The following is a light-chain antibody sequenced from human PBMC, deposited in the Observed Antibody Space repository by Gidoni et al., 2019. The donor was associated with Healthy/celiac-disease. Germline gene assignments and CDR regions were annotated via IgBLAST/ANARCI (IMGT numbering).Light chain of an antibody. CDR2: GAS. Sequence: IVMTHSPATLSLSPGERATLSGRNSLSVSSHLAWYQQKPGQAPRLLIYGASTRATGIPARFRGSGSGKEFTLTISSLQSEDFAVYYCQQYNNWPRTFGQGTKVEIK. CDR1: LSVSSH. J-gene: IGKJ1*01. V-gene: IGKV3-15*01. CDR3: QQYNNWPRT.